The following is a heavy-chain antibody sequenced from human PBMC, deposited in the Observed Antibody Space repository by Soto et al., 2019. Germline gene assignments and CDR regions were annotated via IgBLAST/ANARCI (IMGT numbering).Heavy chain of an antibody. V-gene: IGHV3-23*01. CDR1: GLSLSGYA. CDR3: AKDGRRVGPTLNWLDS. Sequence: EVQLMESGGGLVQPGESLRLSCVVSGLSLSGYALSWVRQAPGKGLEWVSAVSGSGGNTYYADSVKGRFTISRDNSKNTLYLQMNGLRVEDTAKYFCAKDGRRVGPTLNWLDSWGQGTQVTVTS. CDR2: VSGSGGNT. J-gene: IGHJ5*01. D-gene: IGHD1-26*01.